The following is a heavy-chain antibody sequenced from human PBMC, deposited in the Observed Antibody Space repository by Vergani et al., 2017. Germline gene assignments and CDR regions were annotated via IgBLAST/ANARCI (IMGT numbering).Heavy chain of an antibody. V-gene: IGHV3-23*01. CDR3: AKGSSWYKGGALNWFDP. J-gene: IGHJ5*02. CDR1: GFTFSSYA. CDR2: ISGSGGST. D-gene: IGHD6-13*01. Sequence: EVQLLESGGGLVQPGGSLRLSCAASGFTFSSYAMSWVRQAPGKGLEWVSAISGSGGSTYYADSVKGRLTISRDNSKNTRYLQMNSLRAEDTAVYYCAKGSSWYKGGALNWFDPWGQGTLVTVSS.